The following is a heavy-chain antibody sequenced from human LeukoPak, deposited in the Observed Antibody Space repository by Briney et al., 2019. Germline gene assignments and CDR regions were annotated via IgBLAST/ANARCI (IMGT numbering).Heavy chain of an antibody. D-gene: IGHD6-19*01. Sequence: PGGSLRLSCAASGFTFSSYEMNWVRQAPGKGLEWVAVISYDGSNKYYADSVKGRFTISRDNSKNTLYLQMNSLRAEDTAVYYCANSPALGSSGWAYYFDYWGQGTLVTVSS. J-gene: IGHJ4*02. CDR3: ANSPALGSSGWAYYFDY. V-gene: IGHV3-30*04. CDR2: ISYDGSNK. CDR1: GFTFSSYE.